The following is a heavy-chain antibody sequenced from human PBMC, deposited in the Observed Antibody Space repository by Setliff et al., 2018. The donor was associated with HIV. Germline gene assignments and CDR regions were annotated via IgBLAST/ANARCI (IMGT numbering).Heavy chain of an antibody. D-gene: IGHD3-10*01. V-gene: IGHV3-23*01. CDR2: ISGSGGST. Sequence: PGGSLRLSCAASGFTFSSYAMSWVRQAPGKGLEWVSAISGSGGSTYYADSVKGRFTISRDNSKNTLYLQMSSLRGDDTAVYYCAREKGNTPAAYYLDYWGQGTLVTVSS. CDR3: AREKGNTPAAYYLDY. CDR1: GFTFSSYA. J-gene: IGHJ4*02.